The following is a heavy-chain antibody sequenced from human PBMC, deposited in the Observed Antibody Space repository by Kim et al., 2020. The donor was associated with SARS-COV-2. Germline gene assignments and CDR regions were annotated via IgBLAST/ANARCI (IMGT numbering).Heavy chain of an antibody. CDR3: AKDFYDYSAMDV. J-gene: IGHJ6*02. D-gene: IGHD3-10*01. V-gene: IGHV3-23*01. Sequence: THHAASVKGRFTISRDNPKNTLYLQMNSLRVEDTAVYYCAKDFYDYSAMDVWGQGTTVTVSS. CDR2: T.